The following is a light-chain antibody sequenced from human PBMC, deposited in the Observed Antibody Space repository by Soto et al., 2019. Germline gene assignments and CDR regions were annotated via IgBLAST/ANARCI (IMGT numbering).Light chain of an antibody. Sequence: QSALTQPPSASGSPGQSVTISCTGTSSDVGGYNYVSWYQQHPGKAPKLMIYEVSKRPSGVPDRFSGSKSGNTASLTVSGPRVGDGGDYYGGQYAGKNILVVFGGGTK. CDR3: GQYAGKNILVV. CDR1: SSDVGGYNY. V-gene: IGLV2-8*01. CDR2: EVS. J-gene: IGLJ2*01.